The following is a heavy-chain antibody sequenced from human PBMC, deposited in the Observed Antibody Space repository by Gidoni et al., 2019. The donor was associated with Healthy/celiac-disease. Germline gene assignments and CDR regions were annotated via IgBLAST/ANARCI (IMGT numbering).Heavy chain of an antibody. V-gene: IGHV1-18*01. CDR2: ISAFNGNT. CDR1: GYTFTSYV. CDR3: ARSQGRYFDWPPYYFDY. Sequence: QVQLVQSGAEVKQPGPSVKVSCKPSGYTFTSYVISGVGQAPGQGLEWMGWISAFNGNTNYAQKLQGRVTMTTDTSTSTAYMDLRSLRSDDTAVYYWARSQGRYFDWPPYYFDYWGQGTLVTVSS. D-gene: IGHD3-9*01. J-gene: IGHJ4*02.